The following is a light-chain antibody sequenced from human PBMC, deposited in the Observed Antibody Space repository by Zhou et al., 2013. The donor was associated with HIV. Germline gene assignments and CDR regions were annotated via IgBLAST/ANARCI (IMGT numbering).Light chain of an antibody. CDR2: AAS. CDR3: QQLNSYPLT. CDR1: QSISSY. Sequence: DIQMTQSPSSLSASVGDRVTITCRASQSISSYLNWYQQKPGKAPKLLIYAASSLQSGVPSRFSGGGSGTEFTLTISSLQPEDFATYYCQQLNSYPLTFGGGTEGGGSN. V-gene: IGKV1-9*01. J-gene: IGKJ4*01.